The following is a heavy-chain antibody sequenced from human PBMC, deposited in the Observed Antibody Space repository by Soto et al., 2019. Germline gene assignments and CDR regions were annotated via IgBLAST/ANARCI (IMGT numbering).Heavy chain of an antibody. V-gene: IGHV3-49*04. J-gene: IGHJ5*02. CDR2: IRSKTYGGTT. CDR1: GFTFGDYA. Sequence: EVQLVESGGGLVQPGRSLRLSCTASGFTFGDYAVSWVRQAPGKGLEWVVFIRSKTYGGTTEYAASVKGRFNISRDDSKSLAYLQMNSLKTDDTAVYYCASAAESKYQPQRWFDPWGQGSLVTVSS. CDR3: ASAAESKYQPQRWFDP. D-gene: IGHD2-2*01.